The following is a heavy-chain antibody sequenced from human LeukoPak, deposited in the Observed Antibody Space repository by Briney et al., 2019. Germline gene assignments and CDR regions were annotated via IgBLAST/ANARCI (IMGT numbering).Heavy chain of an antibody. Sequence: GGSLRLSCAASGFTFSSYSMNWVRQAPGKGLEWVSSISSSSSYIYYADSVKGRFTISRDNAKNSLYLQMNILRAEDTAVYYCARSRSPSSGYDFDYWGQGTLVTVSS. D-gene: IGHD3-22*01. CDR2: ISSSSSYI. J-gene: IGHJ4*02. V-gene: IGHV3-21*01. CDR3: ARSRSPSSGYDFDY. CDR1: GFTFSSYS.